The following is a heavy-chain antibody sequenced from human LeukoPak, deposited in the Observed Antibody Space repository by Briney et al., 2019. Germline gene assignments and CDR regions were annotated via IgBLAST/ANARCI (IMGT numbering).Heavy chain of an antibody. V-gene: IGHV3-66*04. CDR2: IYSGGST. CDR3: ARRSAAAGSAFDI. CDR1: GFTVSSNY. Sequence: GALRLSCAASGFTVSSNYMNWVRQAPGKGLEWVSVIYSGGSTYYADSVKGRFTISRDNSKNTLYLQMNSLRAEDTAVYYCARRSAAAGSAFDIWGQGTMVTVSS. D-gene: IGHD6-13*01. J-gene: IGHJ3*02.